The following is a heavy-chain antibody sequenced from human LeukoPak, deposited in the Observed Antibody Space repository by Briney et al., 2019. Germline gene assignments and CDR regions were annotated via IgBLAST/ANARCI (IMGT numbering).Heavy chain of an antibody. CDR3: AKASITYAGVIDY. V-gene: IGHV3-30*18. J-gene: IGHJ4*02. CDR2: ISYDGSNK. D-gene: IGHD3-16*02. CDR1: GFTFSSYG. Sequence: GGSLRLSCAASGFTFSSYGMHWVRQAPGKGLEWVAVISYDGSNKYYADSVKGRFTISRDNSKSTLYLQMNSLRAEDTAVYYCAKASITYAGVIDYWGQGTLVTVSS.